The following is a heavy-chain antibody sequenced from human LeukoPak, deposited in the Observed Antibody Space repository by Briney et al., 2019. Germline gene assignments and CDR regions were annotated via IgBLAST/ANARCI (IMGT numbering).Heavy chain of an antibody. CDR3: ATSEDPVAIPIT. V-gene: IGHV1-69*01. D-gene: IGHD2-21*01. CDR1: GDTFRTFG. CDR2: VIPVFGTS. Sequence: SVKVSCKASGDTFRTFGVHWARQAPGQRLEWMGCVIPVFGTSNYAEKFQDRVTITADESTSTAYMELNSLTSEDTAVYYCATSEDPVAIPITWGEGTLVSVSS. J-gene: IGHJ5*02.